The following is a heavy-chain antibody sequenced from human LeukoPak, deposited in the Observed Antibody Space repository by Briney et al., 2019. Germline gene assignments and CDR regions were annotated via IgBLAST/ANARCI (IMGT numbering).Heavy chain of an antibody. CDR2: IRYDGSNK. V-gene: IGHV3-30*02. D-gene: IGHD3-9*01. J-gene: IGHJ4*02. Sequence: PGGSLRLSCAASGFTFSSYGMHWVRHAPGKGLEWVASIRYDGSNKYYADSVKRRFTIPRDNPKNTLYLQINSLRAEHTAVYYCAKVADIVTGPFDYWGQGTLVTVSS. CDR1: GFTFSSYG. CDR3: AKVADIVTGPFDY.